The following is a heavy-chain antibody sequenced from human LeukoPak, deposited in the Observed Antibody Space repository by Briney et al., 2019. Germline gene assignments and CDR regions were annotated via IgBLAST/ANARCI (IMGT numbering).Heavy chain of an antibody. CDR2: INHSGST. V-gene: IGHV4-34*01. CDR3: ARDPAGVDV. Sequence: SETLSLTCAVYGGSFSGYYWSWIRQPPGKGLEWIGEINHSGSTNYNPSLKSRVTISVDTSKNQLSLKLSSVTAADTAVYYCARDPAGVDVWGKGTTVTVSS. CDR1: GGSFSGYY. D-gene: IGHD3-10*01. J-gene: IGHJ6*04.